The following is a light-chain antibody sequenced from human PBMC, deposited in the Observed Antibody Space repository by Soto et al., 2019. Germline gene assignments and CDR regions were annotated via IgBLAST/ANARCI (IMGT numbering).Light chain of an antibody. V-gene: IGKV1-6*01. CDR3: LQDYNYPWT. J-gene: IGKJ1*01. CDR2: AAS. CDR1: QGIRND. Sequence: AIQMTQSRSSLSASVGDRVTITCRASQGIRNDLGWYQQKPGKAPKLLIYAASSLLSGVPSRFSGSGSGTDFTLTISSLQPEDFATYYCLQDYNYPWTFGQGTKVDIK.